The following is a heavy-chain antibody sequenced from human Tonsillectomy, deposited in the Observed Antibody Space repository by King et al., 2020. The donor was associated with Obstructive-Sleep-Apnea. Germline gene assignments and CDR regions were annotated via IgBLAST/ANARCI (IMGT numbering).Heavy chain of an antibody. CDR1: GYKFTSYW. Sequence: QLVQSGAEVKKTGESLKISCKVSGYKFTSYWIAWVRQMTGKGLEWMGIIYPGDSDIRYSPSFQGQVTISVDKSINTAYLQWSSRKATDTAMYYCARKSRNCSSTSCSQNNWFDLWGQGTLVTVSS. CDR2: IYPGDSDI. J-gene: IGHJ5*02. CDR3: ARKSRNCSSTSCSQNNWFDL. D-gene: IGHD2-2*01. V-gene: IGHV5-51*01.